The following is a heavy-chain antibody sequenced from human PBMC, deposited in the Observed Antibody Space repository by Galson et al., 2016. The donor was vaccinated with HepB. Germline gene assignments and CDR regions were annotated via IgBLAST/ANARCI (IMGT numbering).Heavy chain of an antibody. Sequence: SVKVSCKASGYTFINYRIHWVRQAPGQSLEWMGWINAGDGYTKYSRKFQDRVTIYTDTSASTAYMDLSSLRSEDTAVYYCARLNSGGWLIRGDLFDYWGQGTLVTVSS. CDR2: INAGDGYT. J-gene: IGHJ4*02. CDR3: ARLNSGGWLIRGDLFDY. V-gene: IGHV1-3*01. CDR1: GYTFINYR. D-gene: IGHD2-15*01.